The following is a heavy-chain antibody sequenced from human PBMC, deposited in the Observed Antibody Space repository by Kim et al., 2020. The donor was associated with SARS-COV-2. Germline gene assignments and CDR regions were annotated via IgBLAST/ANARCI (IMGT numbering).Heavy chain of an antibody. CDR1: GGSISSGGYY. CDR3: ARAVKQQLVLLHFDY. J-gene: IGHJ4*01. CDR2: IYYSGST. D-gene: IGHD6-13*01. V-gene: IGHV4-31*03. Sequence: SETLSLTCTVSGGSISSGGYYWSWIRQHPGKGLEWIGYIYYSGSTYYNPSLKSRVTISVDTSKNQFSLKLSSVTAADTAVYYCARAVKQQLVLLHFDYWGPGTLVTVSS.